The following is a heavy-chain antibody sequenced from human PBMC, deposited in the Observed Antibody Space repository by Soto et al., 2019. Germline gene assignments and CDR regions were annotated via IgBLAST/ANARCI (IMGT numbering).Heavy chain of an antibody. J-gene: IGHJ6*02. CDR2: ISFDGSNK. Sequence: PGGSLRLSCAASGFTFSSFGMHWVRQAPGKGLEWVAVISFDGSNKYYADSVKGRFTISRDNSKSTLSLQMNSLKAEDTAVYYCAKDTSKYSNNWPAYYGLDVWGQGTTVTVSS. V-gene: IGHV3-30*18. CDR3: AKDTSKYSNNWPAYYGLDV. CDR1: GFTFSSFG. D-gene: IGHD1-1*01.